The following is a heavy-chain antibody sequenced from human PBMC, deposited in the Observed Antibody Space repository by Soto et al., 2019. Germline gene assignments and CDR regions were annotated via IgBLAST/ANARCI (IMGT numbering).Heavy chain of an antibody. V-gene: IGHV1-69*02. CDR2: IIPILGIA. CDR3: ARVGDYGDYWDY. Sequence: QVQLVQSGAEVKKPGSSVKVSCKASGGTFSSYTISWVRQAPGQGLEWMGRIIPILGIANYAQKFQGRVTSTADKCTSTAYMELSSLRSEDTAVYYCARVGDYGDYWDYWGQGTLVTVSS. D-gene: IGHD4-17*01. CDR1: GGTFSSYT. J-gene: IGHJ4*02.